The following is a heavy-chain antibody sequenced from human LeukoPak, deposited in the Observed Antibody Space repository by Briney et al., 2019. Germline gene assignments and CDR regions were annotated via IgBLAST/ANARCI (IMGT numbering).Heavy chain of an antibody. CDR3: ARGRSTWHLDY. D-gene: IGHD1-26*01. V-gene: IGHV3-48*03. Sequence: PGGSPRLSCAASGFTFSSYEMNWVRQAPGKGLEWVSYISSSGSTIYYADSVKGRFTISRDNAKNSLYLQMNSLRAEDTAVCYCARGRSTWHLDYWGQGTLVTVSS. CDR1: GFTFSSYE. CDR2: ISSSGSTI. J-gene: IGHJ4*02.